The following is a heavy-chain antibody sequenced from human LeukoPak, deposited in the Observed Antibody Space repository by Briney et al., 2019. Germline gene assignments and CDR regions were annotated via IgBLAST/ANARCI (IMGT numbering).Heavy chain of an antibody. CDR1: GGSISSSSYY. J-gene: IGHJ4*02. Sequence: PSETLSPTCTVSGGSISSSSYYWGWLRQPPGKGLEWIGSIYYSGSTYYNPSLKSRVTISVDTSKNQFSLKLSSVTAADTAVYYCARHLVGAGYFDYWGQGTLVTVSS. V-gene: IGHV4-39*01. D-gene: IGHD2-15*01. CDR2: IYYSGST. CDR3: ARHLVGAGYFDY.